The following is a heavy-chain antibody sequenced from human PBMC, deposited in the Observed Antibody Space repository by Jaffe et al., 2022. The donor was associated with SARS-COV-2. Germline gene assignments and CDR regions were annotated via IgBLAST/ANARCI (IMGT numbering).Heavy chain of an antibody. Sequence: QVQLVESGGDLVKPGGSLRLSCAASGFTFSDYYMTWIRQAPGKGLEWVAYISSSGSFIHYADSVKGRFTISRDNAKNSMYLQMYSLRPEDTAVYYCTRVPYYDRGLWFFYMDVWGKGTTVTVSS. V-gene: IGHV3-11*01. CDR1: GFTFSDYY. J-gene: IGHJ6*03. D-gene: IGHD3-22*01. CDR3: TRVPYYDRGLWFFYMDV. CDR2: ISSSGSFI.